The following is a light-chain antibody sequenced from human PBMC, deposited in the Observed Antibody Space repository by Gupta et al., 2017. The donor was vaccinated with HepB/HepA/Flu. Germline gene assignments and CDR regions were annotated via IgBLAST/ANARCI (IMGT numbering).Light chain of an antibody. CDR2: EVS. Sequence: QSALTQPPSVSGSPGQSVTISCTGTSSDVGSYNRVSWYQQPPATAHNLMIYEVSNRASGVPGRFSASKSGNTASLTISGLQAEDDADYYCSSYTSSSTLVFGGGTKLTVL. CDR3: SSYTSSSTLV. CDR1: SSDVGSYNR. V-gene: IGLV2-18*02. J-gene: IGLJ2*01.